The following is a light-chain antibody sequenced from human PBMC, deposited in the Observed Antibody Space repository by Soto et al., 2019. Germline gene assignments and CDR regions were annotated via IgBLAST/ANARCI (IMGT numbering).Light chain of an antibody. V-gene: IGLV2-23*01. CDR2: EGS. J-gene: IGLJ2*01. CDR1: SSDIGSYDL. Sequence: QSALTQPASVSGSPGQSITISCTGTSSDIGSYDLVSWYQQHPGKAPKLMIYEGSKRPSGVSPRFSGSKSGNTASLTISGLQAEDEADYYCCSYAGRSSIFGGGTQLTVL. CDR3: CSYAGRSSI.